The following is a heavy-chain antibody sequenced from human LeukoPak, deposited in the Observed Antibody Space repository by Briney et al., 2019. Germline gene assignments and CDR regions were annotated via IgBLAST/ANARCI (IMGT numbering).Heavy chain of an antibody. CDR3: ARARTPDY. J-gene: IGHJ4*02. Sequence: PGGSLRLSCAASGFTFSIYEMSWVRQAPGKGLEWLSYMSSRGSTISYADSVKGRFTISRDNAKNSLFLQMNSLRAEDTAVYYCARARTPDYGGQGTLVTVSS. CDR1: GFTFSIYE. V-gene: IGHV3-48*03. CDR2: MSSRGSTI. D-gene: IGHD2-15*01.